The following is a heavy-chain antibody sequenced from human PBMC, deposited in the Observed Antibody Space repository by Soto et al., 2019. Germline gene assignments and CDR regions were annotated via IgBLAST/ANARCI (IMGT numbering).Heavy chain of an antibody. CDR1: GFTFSSYW. Sequence: PGGSLRLSCAASGFTFSSYWMHWVRQAPGKGLVWVSRINSDGSSTSYADSVKGRFTISRDNAKNTLYLQMNSLRAEDTAVYYCARGHCSSTSCYTYYYYGMDVWGQGTTVTVSS. CDR2: INSDGSST. D-gene: IGHD2-2*02. V-gene: IGHV3-74*01. J-gene: IGHJ6*02. CDR3: ARGHCSSTSCYTYYYYGMDV.